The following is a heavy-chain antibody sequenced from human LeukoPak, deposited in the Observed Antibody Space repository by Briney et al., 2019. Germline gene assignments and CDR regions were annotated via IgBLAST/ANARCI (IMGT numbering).Heavy chain of an antibody. V-gene: IGHV4-61*01. CDR1: GGSVSSGSYY. CDR2: IYYSGST. D-gene: IGHD2-15*01. Sequence: SETLSLTCTVSGGSVSSGSYYGSWIRQPPRNGLGWIGYIYYSGSTNYNPSLKSRVTISVDTSKNQFSLKLSSVTAADTAVYYCARDVVDGDAFDIWGQGTMVTVSS. J-gene: IGHJ3*02. CDR3: ARDVVDGDAFDI.